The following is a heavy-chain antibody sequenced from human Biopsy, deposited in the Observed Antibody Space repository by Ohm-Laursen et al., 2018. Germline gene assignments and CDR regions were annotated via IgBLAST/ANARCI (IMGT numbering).Heavy chain of an antibody. CDR1: SYTFTDYN. CDR3: ARDPLNGHKHFDY. J-gene: IGHJ4*02. D-gene: IGHD2-8*01. Sequence: ASVKASCKTSSYTFTDYNIHWMRQAPGQGLEWLGYINCKTGATNYAHKFQGTVTMTRDTSISTAYLALGSLRSADTAIYYCARDPLNGHKHFDYWGQGSLVTVSS. CDR2: INCKTGAT. V-gene: IGHV1-2*07.